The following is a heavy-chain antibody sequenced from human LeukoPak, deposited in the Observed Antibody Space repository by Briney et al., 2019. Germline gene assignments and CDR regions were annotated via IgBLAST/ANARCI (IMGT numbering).Heavy chain of an antibody. CDR3: VRGFGELLYNWFDP. Sequence: ASVKVSCKASGYTFTGYYMHWVRQAPGQGLEWMGWINPNSGGTNYAQKFQGRVTMTRDTSISTAYMELSRLRSDDTAVYYCVRGFGELLYNWFDPWGQGTLVTVSS. J-gene: IGHJ5*02. CDR2: INPNSGGT. D-gene: IGHD3-10*01. V-gene: IGHV1-2*02. CDR1: GYTFTGYY.